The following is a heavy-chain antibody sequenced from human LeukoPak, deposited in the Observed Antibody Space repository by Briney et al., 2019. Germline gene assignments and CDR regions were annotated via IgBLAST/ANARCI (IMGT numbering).Heavy chain of an antibody. Sequence: PGGSLRLSCEASGFSLTNYGMDWVRQAPGKGLERVSSISSSSAYIYYAASVRGRFTISRDNAKNSLYLQMNSLRAEDTAVYYCARELSSSGYYFDSWGQGNLVTVSS. D-gene: IGHD5-18*01. CDR2: ISSSSAYI. J-gene: IGHJ4*02. V-gene: IGHV3-21*01. CDR1: GFSLTNYG. CDR3: ARELSSSGYYFDS.